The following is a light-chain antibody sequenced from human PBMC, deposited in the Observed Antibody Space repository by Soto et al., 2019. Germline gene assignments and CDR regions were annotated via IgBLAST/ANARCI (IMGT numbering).Light chain of an antibody. CDR1: QGISTW. CDR2: AAS. J-gene: IGKJ4*01. V-gene: IGKV1-12*01. CDR3: QQASSFPLT. Sequence: DIQMTQSPSSVSASVGDTVTITCRASQGISTWLAWYQQKPRKAPKLLIYAASSLHSGVPSRFSGSGFGADFTLTITSLQPEDCGTYYCQQASSFPLTFGGGTKVDI.